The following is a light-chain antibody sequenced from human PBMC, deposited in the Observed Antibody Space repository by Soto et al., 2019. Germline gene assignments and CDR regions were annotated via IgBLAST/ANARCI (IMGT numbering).Light chain of an antibody. J-gene: IGKJ1*01. Sequence: EIVLTQSPGTLSLSPGEVATLSCRASEGFTNSYLAWYQQKPGQAPSLLIYGASSRATGIPDRFSGSGSGTEFTLTVDRLEPEDFAVYYCHQYGSSPHTFGRGTKVEIK. CDR2: GAS. CDR1: EGFTNSY. CDR3: HQYGSSPHT. V-gene: IGKV3-20*01.